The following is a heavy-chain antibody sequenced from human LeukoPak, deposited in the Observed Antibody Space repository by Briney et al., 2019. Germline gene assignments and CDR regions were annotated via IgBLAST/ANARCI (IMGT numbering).Heavy chain of an antibody. CDR3: ARGRWRPDY. D-gene: IGHD2-21*02. V-gene: IGHV4-59*01. Sequence: PSETLSLTCTVPGGSISNYYWSWIRQPPGKGLERMGYIYYSGSTNYNPSLKNRVTISVDTSKNQFSLKLSSVTAADTAVYYCARGRWRPDYWGQGTLVTVSS. J-gene: IGHJ4*02. CDR1: GGSISNYY. CDR2: IYYSGST.